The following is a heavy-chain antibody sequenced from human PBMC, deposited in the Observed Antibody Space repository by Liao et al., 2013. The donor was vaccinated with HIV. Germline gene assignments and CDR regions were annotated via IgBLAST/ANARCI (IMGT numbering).Heavy chain of an antibody. Sequence: QVQLQESGPGLVKPSQTLSLTCTVSGGSLSSYYWSWIRQPAGKGLEWIGRIYSSGSTNYNPSLKSRVTMSVDTSKNQFSLKLSSVTAADTAVYYCARSDYSNYVLADYWGQGTLVTVSS. J-gene: IGHJ4*02. CDR1: GGSLSSYY. D-gene: IGHD4-11*01. CDR3: ARSDYSNYVLADY. V-gene: IGHV4-4*07. CDR2: IYSSGST.